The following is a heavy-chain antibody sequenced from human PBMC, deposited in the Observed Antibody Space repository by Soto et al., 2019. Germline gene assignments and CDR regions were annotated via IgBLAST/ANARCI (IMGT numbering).Heavy chain of an antibody. CDR1: GGSFSGYY. D-gene: IGHD4-17*01. J-gene: IGHJ4*02. CDR2: INHSGST. CDR3: ARGNYGGIDY. V-gene: IGHV4-34*01. Sequence: QVQLQQWGAGLLKPSETLSLTCAVYGGSFSGYYWSWIRQPPGKGLEWIGEINHSGSTNYNPSLKSRVTISVDTSKNQFPLKLSSVTAADTAVYYCARGNYGGIDYWGQGTLVTVSS.